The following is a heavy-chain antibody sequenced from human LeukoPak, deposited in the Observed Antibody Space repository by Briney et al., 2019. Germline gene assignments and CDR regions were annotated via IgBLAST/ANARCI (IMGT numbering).Heavy chain of an antibody. CDR2: IRQDGSEK. D-gene: IGHD2-2*01. CDR3: AKMPDFDY. CDR1: EFTINKYW. V-gene: IGHV3-7*03. J-gene: IGHJ4*02. Sequence: GGSLRLFCAASEFTINKYWMSWVRQAPGKGLEWVANIRQDGSEKNYVDSVKGRFTISRDNAKNSLYLQMNSLRAEDTAVYYCAKMPDFDYWGQGTLATVSS.